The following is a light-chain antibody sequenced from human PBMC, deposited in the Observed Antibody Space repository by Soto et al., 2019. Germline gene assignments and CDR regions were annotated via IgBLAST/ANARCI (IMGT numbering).Light chain of an antibody. CDR3: SSYPRSINYE. V-gene: IGLV2-8*01. J-gene: IGLJ1*01. CDR2: AVN. Sequence: QSVLSQPPSASGSPGQTVTVSRTGSNNDIGGYSYVSWYPQLPGKAPKLILYAVNKRPSRIPDRFPGSKPGNTASTTVSWLQPEYETEYFCSSYPRSINYEFGTVTKVTVL. CDR1: NNDIGGYSY.